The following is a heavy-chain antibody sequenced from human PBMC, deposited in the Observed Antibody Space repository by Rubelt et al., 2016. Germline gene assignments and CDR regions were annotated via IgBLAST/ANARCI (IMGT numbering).Heavy chain of an antibody. CDR2: INHSGST. Sequence: QVQLQQWGAGLLKPSETLSLTCAVYGGSFSGYYWSWIRQPPGKGLEWIGEINHSGSTNYNPSLKSRVTITVDTSKNHFPLKLSSVTAADTAVYYCARTYYYDSSGPVDYWGQGTLVTVSS. CDR1: GGSFSGYY. J-gene: IGHJ4*02. CDR3: ARTYYYDSSGPVDY. V-gene: IGHV4-34*01. D-gene: IGHD3-22*01.